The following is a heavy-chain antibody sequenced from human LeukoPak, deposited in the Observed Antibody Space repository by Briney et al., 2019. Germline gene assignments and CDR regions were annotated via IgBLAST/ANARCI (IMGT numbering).Heavy chain of an antibody. CDR1: GGSISSSSYY. CDR2: IYYSGST. J-gene: IGHJ4*02. D-gene: IGHD3-10*01. CDR3: ARDRYTMVRFKHRAFDY. Sequence: SETLSLTCTVSGGSISSSSYYWGWIRQPPGKGLEWIGSIYYSGSTYYNPSLKSRVTISVDTSKNQFSLKLSSVTAADTAVYYCARDRYTMVRFKHRAFDYWGQGTLVTVSS. V-gene: IGHV4-39*07.